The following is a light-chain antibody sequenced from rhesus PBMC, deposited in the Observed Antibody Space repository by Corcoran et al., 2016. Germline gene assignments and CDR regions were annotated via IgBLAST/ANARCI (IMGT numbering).Light chain of an antibody. V-gene: IGLV3-44*01. CDR3: QVWDTSDDHYI. CDR2: DDT. Sequence: SDEVTQPRSVSVSQGQTARITCGGDSVGTEAVQWYQQNPAQAPVVVIYDDTERPSGIPDRFSGSKSGSTATLTISGVEAGDEADYYCQVWDTSDDHYIFGAGTRLSVL. CDR1: SVGTEA. J-gene: IGLJ1*01.